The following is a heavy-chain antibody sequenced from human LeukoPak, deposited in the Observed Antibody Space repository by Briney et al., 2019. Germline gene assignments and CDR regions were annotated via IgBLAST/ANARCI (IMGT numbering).Heavy chain of an antibody. CDR2: INPNSGGT. J-gene: IGHJ3*02. V-gene: IGHV1-2*02. CDR1: GYTFTDYY. Sequence: ASVKVSCKASGYTFTDYYMHWVRQAPRQGPELMGWINPNSGGTNYAQKFQGRVTMTRDTSISTAYMELSRLRSDDTAVYYCARYVTPFNWNDKCAFDIWGQGTMVTVSS. CDR3: ARYVTPFNWNDKCAFDI. D-gene: IGHD1-20*01.